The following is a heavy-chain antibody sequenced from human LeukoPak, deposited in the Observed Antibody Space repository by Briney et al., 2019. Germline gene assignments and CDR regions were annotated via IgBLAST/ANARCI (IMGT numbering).Heavy chain of an antibody. V-gene: IGHV1-18*01. Sequence: ASVKVSCKASGYTFTSYGISWVRQAPGQGLEWMEWISAYNGNTNYAQKFQDRVTMTTDTPTSTAYMELRSPRSDDTAVYYCARDFVDTVMVVDYWGQGTLVTVSS. CDR3: ARDFVDTVMVVDY. D-gene: IGHD5-18*01. CDR2: ISAYNGNT. J-gene: IGHJ4*02. CDR1: GYTFTSYG.